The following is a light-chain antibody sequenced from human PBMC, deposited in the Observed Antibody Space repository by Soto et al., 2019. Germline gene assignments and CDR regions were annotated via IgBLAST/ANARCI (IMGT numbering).Light chain of an antibody. Sequence: EIVLTQSPATLSLSPGERATLSCRASQSVSSYLAWYQQKPGQAPRLLTYDASNRATGIPARFSGSGSGTDFTLTISSLEPEDFAVYYCQQRSNWPTFGQGTRLEIK. CDR3: QQRSNWPT. CDR2: DAS. CDR1: QSVSSY. V-gene: IGKV3-11*01. J-gene: IGKJ5*01.